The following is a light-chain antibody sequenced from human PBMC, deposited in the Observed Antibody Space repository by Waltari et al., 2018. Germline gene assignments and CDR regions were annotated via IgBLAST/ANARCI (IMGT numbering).Light chain of an antibody. Sequence: QSALTQPPSVSGSPGQSVTISCTGTSSDVGSYNRVSWYQQPPDTAPKLIIYEVSDRPSGFPDRFSGAKSPNTAFLTISGLQAEDEADYFCSSYTSSSTWVFGTGTKVTVL. J-gene: IGLJ1*01. V-gene: IGLV2-18*02. CDR2: EVS. CDR1: SSDVGSYNR. CDR3: SSYTSSSTWV.